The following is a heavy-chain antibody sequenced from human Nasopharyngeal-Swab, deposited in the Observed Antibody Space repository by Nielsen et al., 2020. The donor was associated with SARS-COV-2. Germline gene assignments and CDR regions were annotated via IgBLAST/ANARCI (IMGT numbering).Heavy chain of an antibody. Sequence: SETLSLTCTVSGGSISSYYWSWIRQPAGKGLEWIGRIYTSGSTNYNPSLKSQVTMSVDTSKNQFSLKLSSVTAADTAVYYCARSPYYYDSSGYQYYFDYWGQGTLVTVSS. CDR1: GGSISSYY. D-gene: IGHD3-22*01. V-gene: IGHV4-4*07. CDR2: IYTSGST. CDR3: ARSPYYYDSSGYQYYFDY. J-gene: IGHJ4*02.